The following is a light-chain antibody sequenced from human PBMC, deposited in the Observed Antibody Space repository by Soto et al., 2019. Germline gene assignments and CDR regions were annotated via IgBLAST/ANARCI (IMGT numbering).Light chain of an antibody. J-gene: IGLJ2*01. Sequence: QSVLTQPPSASGTPGQRVTISCSGSSSNIGSNYVYWYQQLPGTAPKLPIYRNNQRPSGVPDRFSGSKSGTSASLAISGLRSEDEADSYCASWDDSLSGHVVFGGGTKLTVL. CDR3: ASWDDSLSGHVV. CDR1: SSNIGSNY. V-gene: IGLV1-47*01. CDR2: RNN.